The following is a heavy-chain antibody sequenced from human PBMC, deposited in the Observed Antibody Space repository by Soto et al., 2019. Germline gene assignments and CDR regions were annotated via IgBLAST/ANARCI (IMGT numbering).Heavy chain of an antibody. D-gene: IGHD3-3*01. V-gene: IGHV1-8*01. CDR1: GYTFTSYD. Sequence: GASVKVSCKASGYTFTSYDINWVRQATGQGLEWMGWMNPNSGNTGYAQKFQGRVTMTRNTSISTAYMELSSLRSEDTAVYYCARGRPGITIFGVVINSHYMDVWGKGTTVTVSS. CDR3: ARGRPGITIFGVVINSHYMDV. J-gene: IGHJ6*03. CDR2: MNPNSGNT.